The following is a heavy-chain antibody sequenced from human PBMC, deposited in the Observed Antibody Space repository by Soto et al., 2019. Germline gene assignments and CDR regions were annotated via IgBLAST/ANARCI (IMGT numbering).Heavy chain of an antibody. D-gene: IGHD3-10*01. Sequence: GSSMRLSCGASGFTFSNHWMHWVRQAPGGGLVWVSRINGDGSFTRFADSVKGRFSISRDNAKNTLYLQMNSLRVDDTAVYYCARVGGGSGNFDYWGQGTLVTVSS. J-gene: IGHJ4*02. CDR2: INGDGSFT. CDR1: GFTFSNHW. V-gene: IGHV3-74*01. CDR3: ARVGGGSGNFDY.